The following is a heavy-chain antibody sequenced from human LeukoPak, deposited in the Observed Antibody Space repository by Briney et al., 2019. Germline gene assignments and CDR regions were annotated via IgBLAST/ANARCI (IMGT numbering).Heavy chain of an antibody. CDR2: VNLQGST. J-gene: IGHJ4*02. V-gene: IGHV4-4*02. Sequence: SETLSLTCGVSGGSITNTNYWAWVRQPPGKGLEWIGEVNLQGSTNYNPSLMGRVAISVDTSENHISLQLTSVTAADTAVYYCAREGGPYRPLDYSGQGTLVTVSS. CDR1: GGSITNTNY. CDR3: AREGGPYRPLDY.